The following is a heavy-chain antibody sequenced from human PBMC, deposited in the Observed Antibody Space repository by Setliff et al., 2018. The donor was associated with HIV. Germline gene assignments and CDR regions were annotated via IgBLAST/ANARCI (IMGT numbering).Heavy chain of an antibody. CDR3: ARHQVIPTVIGAFDI. J-gene: IGHJ3*02. V-gene: IGHV4-39*01. Sequence: SETLSLTCTVSGGSIRSSSSYWGWVRQPPGKGLEWIGSLYYGGSTYYNPSLKSRVTISVDTSKNHFSLKLSSVTAADTAVYYCARHQVIPTVIGAFDIWGQGTVVTVSS. D-gene: IGHD3-16*02. CDR1: GGSIRSSSSY. CDR2: LYYGGST.